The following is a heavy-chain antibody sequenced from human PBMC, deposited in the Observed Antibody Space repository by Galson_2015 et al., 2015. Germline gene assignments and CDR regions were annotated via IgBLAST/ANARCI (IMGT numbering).Heavy chain of an antibody. CDR2: INAGNGNT. CDR3: ASCATMVRGVIRECPFDY. D-gene: IGHD3-10*01. Sequence: CKASGYTFTSYAMHWVRQAPGQRLEWMGWINAGNGNTKYSQKFQGRVTITRDTSASTAYMELSSLRSEDTAVYYCASCATMVRGVIRECPFDYWGQGTLVTVSS. V-gene: IGHV1-3*01. J-gene: IGHJ4*02. CDR1: GYTFTSYA.